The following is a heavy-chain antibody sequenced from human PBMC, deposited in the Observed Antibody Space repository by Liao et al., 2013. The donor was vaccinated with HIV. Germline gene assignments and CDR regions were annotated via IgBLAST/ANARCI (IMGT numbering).Heavy chain of an antibody. V-gene: IGHV4-4*07. CDR1: GGSINNHY. CDR2: IYASGNT. CDR3: ARGSWFDS. J-gene: IGHJ5*01. Sequence: QMQLQESGPGLVKPSETLSLTCAVSGGSINNHYWNWIRQPAGRGLEWIGRIYASGNTNYNPSLKSRLTMSIDTSRNRFSLNLNSVTAADTAVYYCARGSWFDSWGQGILVTVSS.